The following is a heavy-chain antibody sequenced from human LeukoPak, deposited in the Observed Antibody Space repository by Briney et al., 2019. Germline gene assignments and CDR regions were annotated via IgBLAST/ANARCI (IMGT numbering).Heavy chain of an antibody. V-gene: IGHV1-2*02. D-gene: IGHD3-22*01. CDR1: GYTFTGYY. CDR3: ARDQGSITMIVVVNPDAFDI. CDR2: INPNSGGT. Sequence: GASVKVSCKASGYTFTGYYMHWVRQAPGQGLEWMGWINPNSGGTNYAQKFQGRVTMTRDTSISTAYMELSRLRSDDTAVYYCARDQGSITMIVVVNPDAFDIWGQGTMVTVSS. J-gene: IGHJ3*02.